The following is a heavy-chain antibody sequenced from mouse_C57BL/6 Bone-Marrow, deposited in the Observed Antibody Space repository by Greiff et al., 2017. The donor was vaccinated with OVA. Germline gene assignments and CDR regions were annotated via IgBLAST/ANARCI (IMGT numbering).Heavy chain of an antibody. CDR1: GYTFTSYW. J-gene: IGHJ3*01. CDR3: ARDDVGFAY. V-gene: IGHV1-69*01. Sequence: QVQLQQPGAELVMPGASVKLSCKASGYTFTSYWMHWVKQRPGQGLEWIGEIDPSDSYTTYNQKFKGKSTLTVDKSSSTAYMQLSSLTSEDSAVYYCARDDVGFAYWGQGTLVTVSA. D-gene: IGHD2-12*01. CDR2: IDPSDSYT.